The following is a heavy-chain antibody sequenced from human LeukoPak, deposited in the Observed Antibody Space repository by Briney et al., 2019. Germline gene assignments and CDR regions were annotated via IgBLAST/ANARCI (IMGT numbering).Heavy chain of an antibody. Sequence: SGTLSLTCTVSGGSISSYYWSWIRQPPGKGLEWIGYIYYSGSTNYNPSLKSRVTISVDTSKNQFSLKLSSVTAADTAVYYCARDRGWRFGEPSYYYGMDVWGQGTTVTVSS. D-gene: IGHD3-10*01. J-gene: IGHJ6*02. CDR2: IYYSGST. CDR1: GGSISSYY. CDR3: ARDRGWRFGEPSYYYGMDV. V-gene: IGHV4-59*01.